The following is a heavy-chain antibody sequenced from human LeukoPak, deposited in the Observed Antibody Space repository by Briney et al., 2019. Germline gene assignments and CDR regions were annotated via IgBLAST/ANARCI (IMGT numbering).Heavy chain of an antibody. CDR1: GYTLTGYY. D-gene: IGHD3-10*01. Sequence: ASVKVSCKASGYTLTGYYMHWVRQAPGQGLEWMGWINPNSGGTNYAQKFQGRVTMTRNTSISTAYMELSSLRSEDTAVYYCARVLYYYGSGSYFSPFDPWGQGTLVTVSS. CDR3: ARVLYYYGSGSYFSPFDP. CDR2: INPNSGGT. J-gene: IGHJ5*02. V-gene: IGHV1-2*02.